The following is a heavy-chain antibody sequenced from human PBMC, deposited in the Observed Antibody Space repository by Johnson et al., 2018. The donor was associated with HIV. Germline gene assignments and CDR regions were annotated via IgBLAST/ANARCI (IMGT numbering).Heavy chain of an antibody. CDR1: GFRFDDHG. V-gene: IGHV3-23*04. J-gene: IGHJ3*02. CDR3: ARDDGGGGDAFDI. D-gene: IGHD2-15*01. Sequence: VQLVESGGGVVRPGGSLRLSCAASGFRFDDHGMSWVRQAPGKGLEWVSAISGSGGSTYYADSVKGRFTISRDNSKNTLYLQMNSLRAEDTAVYYCARDDGGGGDAFDIWGQGTMVTVSS. CDR2: ISGSGGST.